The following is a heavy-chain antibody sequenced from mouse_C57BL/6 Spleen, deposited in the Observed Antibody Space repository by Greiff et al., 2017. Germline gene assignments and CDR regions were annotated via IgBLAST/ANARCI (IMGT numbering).Heavy chain of an antibody. CDR2: FDPNSGGT. J-gene: IGHJ3*01. CDR3: ARLDDYDGAY. CDR1: GYTFTSYW. D-gene: IGHD2-4*01. Sequence: QVQLQQPGAELVKPGASVKLSCKASGYTFTSYWMHWVKQRPGRGLEWIGRFDPNSGGTKYNEKFKSKATLTVDKPSSTAYMQLSSLTSEDSAVYYCARLDDYDGAYWGQGTLVTVSA. V-gene: IGHV1-72*01.